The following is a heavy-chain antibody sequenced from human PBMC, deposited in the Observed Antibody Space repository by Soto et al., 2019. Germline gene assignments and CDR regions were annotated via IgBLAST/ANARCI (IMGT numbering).Heavy chain of an antibody. V-gene: IGHV4-31*03. CDR2: IYYSGST. CDR1: GGSISSGGYY. J-gene: IGHJ6*02. CDR3: XXXXXXXXXXXXXXXXYYGMDV. Sequence: QVQLQESGPGLVKPSQTLSLTCTVSGGSISSGGYYWXXXXQHXGKGLEWIGYIYYSGSTYYNPSLKSRVTISVDTSKNQFSLKLXXXXXXXXXXXXXXXXXXXXXXXXXXXXYYGMDVWGQGTTVTVSS.